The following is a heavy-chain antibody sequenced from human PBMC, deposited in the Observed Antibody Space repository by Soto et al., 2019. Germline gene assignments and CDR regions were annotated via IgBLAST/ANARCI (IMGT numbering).Heavy chain of an antibody. CDR3: AKDRRAVAGIRYYYYYGMDV. V-gene: IGHV3-23*01. CDR1: GFTFSSYA. D-gene: IGHD6-19*01. Sequence: EVQLLESGGGLVQPGGSLRLSCAASGFTFSSYAMSWVRQAPGKGLEWVSAISGSGGSTYYADSVKGRFTISRDNSKNTLYLQMNSLRAEDKAVYYCAKDRRAVAGIRYYYYYGMDVWGQGTTVTVSS. CDR2: ISGSGGST. J-gene: IGHJ6*02.